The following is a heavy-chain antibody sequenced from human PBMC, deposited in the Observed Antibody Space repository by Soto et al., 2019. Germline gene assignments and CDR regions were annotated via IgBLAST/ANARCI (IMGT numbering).Heavy chain of an antibody. Sequence: GGSLRLSCAASGFTFSNYCMTWVRQAPGKGLEWVASIEHDGIDKLFVDSVKGRFTISRDNAKNSLFLQMDSLRAEDTAVYYCARDDVLCDGGRCHGVPLDVWGKGTTVTVSS. J-gene: IGHJ6*04. CDR2: IEHDGIDK. CDR1: GFTFSNYC. CDR3: ARDDVLCDGGRCHGVPLDV. D-gene: IGHD2-15*01. V-gene: IGHV3-7*04.